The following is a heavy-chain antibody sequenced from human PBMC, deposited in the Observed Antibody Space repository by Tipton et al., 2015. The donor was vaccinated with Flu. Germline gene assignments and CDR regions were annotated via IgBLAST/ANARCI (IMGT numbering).Heavy chain of an antibody. D-gene: IGHD1-1*01. CDR3: AKSGTYFIDYFDY. J-gene: IGHJ4*02. V-gene: IGHV3-23*01. CDR2: ISGSGGGT. Sequence: GSLRLSCAASGFTFSSYAMSWVRQAPGKGLEWVSAISGSGGGTYYADSVKGRFTISRDNSKNTLYLQMNSLRAEDTAVYYCAKSGTYFIDYFDYWGQGTLVTVSS. CDR1: GFTFSSYA.